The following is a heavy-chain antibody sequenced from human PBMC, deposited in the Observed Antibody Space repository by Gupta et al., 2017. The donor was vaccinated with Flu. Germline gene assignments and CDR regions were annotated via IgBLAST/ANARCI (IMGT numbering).Heavy chain of an antibody. D-gene: IGHD6-13*01. CDR2: IIPIFGTA. CDR1: GGTFSGYA. Sequence: GGTFSGYAISWVRQAPGQGLEWMGGIIPIFGTANYAQKFQGRVTITADESTSTAYMELSSLRSEDTAVYYCARTGIAAAGSFDYWGQGTLVTVSS. V-gene: IGHV1-69*01. J-gene: IGHJ4*02. CDR3: ARTGIAAAGSFDY.